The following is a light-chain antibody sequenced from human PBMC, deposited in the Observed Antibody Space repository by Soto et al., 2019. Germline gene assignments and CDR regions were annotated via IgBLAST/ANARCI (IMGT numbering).Light chain of an antibody. J-gene: IGLJ1*01. CDR3: QSYDSRLSAYV. Sequence: QAVVAQPPSVSGAPGQKVTISCTGSSSNIGAGYDLHWYQQLPGTAPKLLLYGNSNRPSGVPDRFSGSKSGTSASLAITGLQAEDEAAYYRQSYDSRLSAYVFGTGTKLTVL. CDR1: SSNIGAGYD. V-gene: IGLV1-40*01. CDR2: GNS.